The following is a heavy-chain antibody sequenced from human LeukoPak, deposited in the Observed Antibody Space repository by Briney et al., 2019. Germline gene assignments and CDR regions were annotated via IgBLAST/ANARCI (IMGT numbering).Heavy chain of an antibody. Sequence: HGGCLRLSCAACGFDFSSTWMSWVRQAPGKGLEWVAAVKPDGSENYYVDSVKGQFTISRGNAKNSLYLQLSSPRAEDTAMYYCVRTTYGDYWGQGTLVTVSS. CDR2: VKPDGSEN. D-gene: IGHD1-1*01. V-gene: IGHV3-7*02. J-gene: IGHJ4*02. CDR3: VRTTYGDY. CDR1: GFDFSSTW.